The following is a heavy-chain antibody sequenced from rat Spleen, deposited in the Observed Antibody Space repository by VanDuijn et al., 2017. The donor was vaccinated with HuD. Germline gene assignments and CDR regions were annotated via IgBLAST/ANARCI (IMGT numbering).Heavy chain of an antibody. CDR3: ARHKYSSDGWFAY. J-gene: IGHJ3*01. V-gene: IGHV5-7*01. Sequence: EVQLVETGGGLVQPGRSLKLSCVASGFTFSDYYMAWVRQAPTKGLEWVATISYDGSSTYYRDSVKGRFTISRDNAKSTLYLQMDSLRSEDTATYYCARHKYSSDGWFAYWGQGTLVTVSS. CDR2: ISYDGSST. D-gene: IGHD1-2*01. CDR1: GFTFSDYY.